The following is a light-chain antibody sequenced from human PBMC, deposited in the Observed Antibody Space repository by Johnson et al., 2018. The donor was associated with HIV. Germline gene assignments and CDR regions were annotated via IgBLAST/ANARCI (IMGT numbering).Light chain of an antibody. CDR3: GTWDSSLSAYV. CDR2: ETN. J-gene: IGLJ1*01. CDR1: SSNIGNNY. Sequence: HSVLTQPPSVSAAPGQKVTISCSGSSSNIGNNYVSWYQQLPGTAPKLLIYETNKRPSGIPDRFSGSKSGTSATLAITALQTGDEADYYCGTWDSSLSAYVFGTGTKVTVI. V-gene: IGLV1-51*02.